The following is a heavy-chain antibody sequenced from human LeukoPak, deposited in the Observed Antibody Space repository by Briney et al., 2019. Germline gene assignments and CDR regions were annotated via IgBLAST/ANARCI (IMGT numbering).Heavy chain of an antibody. CDR2: IYSGGST. V-gene: IGHV3-53*01. J-gene: IGHJ4*02. CDR1: GFTVSSNY. CDR3: ARSRFTTVTTPFDY. Sequence: GGSLRLSCAASGFTVSSNYMSWVRQAPGKGLEWVSVIYSGGSTYYADSVKGRFTISRDNSKNTLYLQMNSLRAEDTAVYYCARSRFTTVTTPFDYWGQGTLVTVSS. D-gene: IGHD4-17*01.